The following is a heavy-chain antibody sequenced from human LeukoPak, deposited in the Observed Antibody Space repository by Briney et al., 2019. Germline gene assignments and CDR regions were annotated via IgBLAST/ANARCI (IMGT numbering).Heavy chain of an antibody. Sequence: GGSLRLACAASAFTFGRFSMDWVRPAAGRGLGWVSSIISSSSYIYYGDSVKGRFTISRDNTKKSLYLQMNSLRAEDTAVYYCARDDQGSSWYLGHSDAFDIWGQGTMVTVSS. CDR2: IISSSSYI. V-gene: IGHV3-21*01. J-gene: IGHJ3*02. CDR3: ARDDQGSSWYLGHSDAFDI. CDR1: AFTFGRFS. D-gene: IGHD6-13*01.